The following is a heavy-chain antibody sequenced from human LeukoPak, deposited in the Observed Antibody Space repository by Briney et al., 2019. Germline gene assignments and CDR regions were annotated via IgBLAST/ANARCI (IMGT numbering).Heavy chain of an antibody. CDR2: INMYTGNP. Sequence: ASVKVSCKTSGYTFTQFAINWMRQAPGQGLEWMGWINMYTGNPTYAQGFTGRFVFSLDTSVSTAYLQISSLKAEDTAVYYCARDRHYYGSGSYYPPPYYYYGMDVWGQGTTVTVSS. V-gene: IGHV7-4-1*02. J-gene: IGHJ6*02. CDR3: ARDRHYYGSGSYYPPPYYYYGMDV. CDR1: GYTFTQFA. D-gene: IGHD3-10*01.